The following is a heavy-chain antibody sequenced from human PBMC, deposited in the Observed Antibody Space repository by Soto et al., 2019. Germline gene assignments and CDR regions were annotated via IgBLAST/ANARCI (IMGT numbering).Heavy chain of an antibody. D-gene: IGHD4-17*01. V-gene: IGHV3-48*03. CDR1: GFTFSSYE. CDR3: ARGGAYGDYRSDY. CDR2: ISSSGSTI. Sequence: GGSLRLSCAASGFTFSSYEMNWVRQAPGKGLEWVSYISSSGSTIYYADSVKGRFTISRDNAKNSLYLQMNSLRAEDTAVYYCARGGAYGDYRSDYWGQGTLVTVSS. J-gene: IGHJ4*02.